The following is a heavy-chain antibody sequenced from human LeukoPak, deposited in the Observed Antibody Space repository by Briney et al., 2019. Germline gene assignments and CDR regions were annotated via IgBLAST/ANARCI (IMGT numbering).Heavy chain of an antibody. D-gene: IGHD3-22*01. CDR3: AKEAHYYDSSGYLDY. J-gene: IGHJ4*02. CDR2: ISYDGSNK. Sequence: GGSLRLSGAASGFTFSSFGMHWVRQAPGKGLEWVAVISYDGSNKYYADSVKGRFTISRDNSKNTLYLQMNSLRAEDTAVYYCAKEAHYYDSSGYLDYWGQGTLVTVSS. V-gene: IGHV3-30*18. CDR1: GFTFSSFG.